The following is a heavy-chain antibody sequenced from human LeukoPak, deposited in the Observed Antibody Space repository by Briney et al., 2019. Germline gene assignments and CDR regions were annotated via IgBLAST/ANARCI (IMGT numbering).Heavy chain of an antibody. J-gene: IGHJ6*03. CDR3: ARVRYSSSWYVGAYYYYMDV. V-gene: IGHV4-34*01. D-gene: IGHD6-13*01. Sequence: SETLSLTCAVYGGSFSGYYWSWIRQPPGKGLEWIGEINHSGSTNYNPSLKSRVTISVDTSKNQFSLKLSSVTAADTAVYYCARVRYSSSWYVGAYYYYMDVWGKGTTVTASS. CDR1: GGSFSGYY. CDR2: INHSGST.